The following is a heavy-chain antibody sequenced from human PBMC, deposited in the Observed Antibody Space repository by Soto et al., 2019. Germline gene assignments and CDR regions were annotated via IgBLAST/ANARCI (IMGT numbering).Heavy chain of an antibody. V-gene: IGHV3-74*01. CDR3: ARGGSTDFYGLLDL. Sequence: VQLVESGGASVQPGGSLRLSCAASGFSLSKYWMHWVRQAPGKGLEWVSRVNGDGSSTTYADSVSGRFIISRDNAKNTVFLQMSSLRADETARYYCARGGSTDFYGLLDLWGQGTQVIVSS. D-gene: IGHD3-16*01. CDR2: VNGDGSST. CDR1: GFSLSKYW. J-gene: IGHJ5*02.